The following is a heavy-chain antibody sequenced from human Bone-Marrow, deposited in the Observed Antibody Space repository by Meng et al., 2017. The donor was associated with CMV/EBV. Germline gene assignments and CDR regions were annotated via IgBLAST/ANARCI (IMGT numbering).Heavy chain of an antibody. CDR2: ISAYNGNT. CDR3: ARERFLGSGMDV. Sequence: SVKVSCKASGYTFTGYYMHWVRQAPGQGLEWMGWISAYNGNTNYAQKLQGRVTMTTDTSTSTAYMELRSLRSDDTAVYYCARERFLGSGMDVWGQGTTVTVSS. D-gene: IGHD3-3*01. V-gene: IGHV1-18*04. CDR1: GYTFTGYY. J-gene: IGHJ6*02.